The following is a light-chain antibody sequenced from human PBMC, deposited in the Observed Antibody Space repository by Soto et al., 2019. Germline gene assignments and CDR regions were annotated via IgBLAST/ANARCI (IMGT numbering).Light chain of an antibody. V-gene: IGKV3-20*01. CDR2: GAS. CDR3: HHFGSSRHT. CDR1: QSVSSTY. Sequence: ESVLTQSPGTLSLSPGEKATLSCRSSQSVSSTYLAWYRHKPGQAPRLLIYGASSRAAGIPDRFSGSGSGTDFTLTISRLEPEDFAVYYCHHFGSSRHTFGQGTKVDIK. J-gene: IGKJ2*01.